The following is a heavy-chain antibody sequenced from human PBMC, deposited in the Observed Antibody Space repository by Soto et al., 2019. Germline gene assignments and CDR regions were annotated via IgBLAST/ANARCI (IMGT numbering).Heavy chain of an antibody. CDR1: GGTLRSHA. D-gene: IGHD3-3*01. CDR2: SIPIFGSP. V-gene: IGHV1-69*01. CDR3: AGTVEIPYDQGMDV. J-gene: IGHJ6*02. Sequence: QVQLVQSGAEVTKPGSSVRVSCKASGGTLRSHAINWVRQAPGQGLEWMGGSIPIFGSPNYAQKIQGRVTITADESSIAAYMERSSLISEDTAVHYCAGTVEIPYDQGMDVWGQGTTVTVSS.